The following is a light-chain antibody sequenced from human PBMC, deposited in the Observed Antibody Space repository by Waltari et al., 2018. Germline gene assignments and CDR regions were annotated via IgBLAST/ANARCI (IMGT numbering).Light chain of an antibody. CDR1: SSNIGDNT. CDR3: AAWDDSLNGPV. Sequence: QSVLTQPPSASGTPGQSILISCSGSSSNIGDNTVTWYQQVPGTAPKLLIDGTRERPSGVANRLSGSKSGTSASLAISALQPEDEADYYCAAWDDSLNGPVFGTGTKVTVL. CDR2: GTR. J-gene: IGLJ1*01. V-gene: IGLV1-44*01.